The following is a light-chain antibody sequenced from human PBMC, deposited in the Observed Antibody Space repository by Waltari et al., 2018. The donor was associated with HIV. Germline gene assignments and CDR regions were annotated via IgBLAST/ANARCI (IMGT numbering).Light chain of an antibody. CDR2: EDN. CDR1: SGSIASNY. CDR3: QSYDSSNVV. Sequence: NFMLTQPHSVSESPGKTVTISCTRSSGSIASNYVQWDQQRPGSAPTTVIYEDNQRPSGFPDRFSGSIDSSSNSASLTISGLKTEDEADYYCQSYDSSNVVFGGGTKLTVL. J-gene: IGLJ2*01. V-gene: IGLV6-57*04.